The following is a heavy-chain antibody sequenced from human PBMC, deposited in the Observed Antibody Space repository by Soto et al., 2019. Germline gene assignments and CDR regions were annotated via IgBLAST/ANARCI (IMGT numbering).Heavy chain of an antibody. Sequence: ASVKVSCRASGYTFTGYYMHWVRQAPGQRFEWKGWINPNSGGTNYAKKFQGRVTMTRDTSISTAYMELSRLRSDDTAVYYCAREGGIVVVPAGPEEFDPWGQGTLVTVSS. V-gene: IGHV1-2*02. CDR3: AREGGIVVVPAGPEEFDP. CDR1: GYTFTGYY. CDR2: INPNSGGT. J-gene: IGHJ5*02. D-gene: IGHD2-2*01.